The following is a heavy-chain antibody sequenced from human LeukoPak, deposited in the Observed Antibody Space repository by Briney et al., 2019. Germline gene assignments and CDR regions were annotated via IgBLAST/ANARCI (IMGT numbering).Heavy chain of an antibody. CDR2: IYPGDSDT. V-gene: IGHV5-51*01. CDR1: GYSFTSYW. CDR3: ARQEGKRYCSGGSCYWLDWFDP. D-gene: IGHD2-15*01. Sequence: GESLKISCKGSGYSFTSYWIGWVRQMPGKGLEWMGIIYPGDSDTRYSPSFQGQVTILADKSISTAYLQWSSLKASDTAMYYCARQEGKRYCSGGSCYWLDWFDPWAREPWSPSPQ. J-gene: IGHJ5*02.